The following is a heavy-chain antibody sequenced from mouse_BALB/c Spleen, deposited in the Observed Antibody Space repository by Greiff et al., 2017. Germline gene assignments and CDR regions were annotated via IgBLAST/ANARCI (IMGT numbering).Heavy chain of an antibody. Sequence: EVKLMESGGGLVKPGGSLKLSCAASGFTFSDYYMYWVRQTPEKRLEWVATISDGGSYTYYPDSVKGRFTISRDNAKNNLYLQMSSLKSEDTAMYYCARGEIRHAMDYWGQGTSVTVSS. CDR2: ISDGGSYT. V-gene: IGHV5-4*02. J-gene: IGHJ4*01. CDR1: GFTFSDYY. CDR3: ARGEIRHAMDY.